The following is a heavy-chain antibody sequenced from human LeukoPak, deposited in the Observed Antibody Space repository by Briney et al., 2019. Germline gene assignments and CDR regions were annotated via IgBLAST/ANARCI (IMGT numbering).Heavy chain of an antibody. J-gene: IGHJ4*02. Sequence: GGSLRLSCAASGFTFSSYGRHWVRQAPGKGLEWVAVISYDGSNKYYADSVKGRFTISRDNSKNTLYLQMNSLRAEDTAVYYCAKDGIVGATTRVFDYWGQGTLVTVSS. CDR3: AKDGIVGATTRVFDY. V-gene: IGHV3-30*18. D-gene: IGHD1-26*01. CDR2: ISYDGSNK. CDR1: GFTFSSYG.